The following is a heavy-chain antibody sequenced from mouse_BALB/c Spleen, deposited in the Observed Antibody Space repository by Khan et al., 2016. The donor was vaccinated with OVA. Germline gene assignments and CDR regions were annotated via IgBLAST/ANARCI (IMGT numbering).Heavy chain of an antibody. CDR3: VRGYDFFAS. CDR2: VNPNTDNI. V-gene: IGHV1-26*01. J-gene: IGHJ3*01. D-gene: IGHD2-14*01. Sequence: MQLEESGPDLVKPGASVKISCKASGYSFTLYYMSWVKQSHGKSLEWIGRVNPNTDNINYNQEFKGKAILTVDKSSNTAYMELRSLTSEDSAVYFCVRGYDFFASWGQGTLVTVSA. CDR1: GYSFTLYY.